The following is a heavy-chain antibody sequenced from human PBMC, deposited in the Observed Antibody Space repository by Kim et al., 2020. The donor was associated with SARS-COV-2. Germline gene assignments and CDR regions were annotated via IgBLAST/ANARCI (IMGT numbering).Heavy chain of an antibody. CDR3: ARRLSYTSGWGDQYGDL. D-gene: IGHD3-16*01. J-gene: IGHJ2*01. V-gene: IGHV4-34*01. Sequence: SETLSLTCAVYGGSFSGYYWSWIRQPPGKGLEWIGEINHSGRTNYNPSLKSRGTIYVDTSKNQFSLMLTSATAADEALYFCARRLSYTSGWGDQYGDLWG. CDR1: GGSFSGYY. CDR2: INHSGRT.